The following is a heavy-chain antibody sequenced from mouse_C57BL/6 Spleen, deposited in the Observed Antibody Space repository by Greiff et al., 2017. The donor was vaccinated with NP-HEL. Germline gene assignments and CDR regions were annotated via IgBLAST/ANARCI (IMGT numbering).Heavy chain of an antibody. D-gene: IGHD1-1*01. CDR3: ARGYGSSLYYFDY. J-gene: IGHJ2*01. CDR2: INPSSGYT. CDR1: GYTFTSYW. V-gene: IGHV1-7*01. Sequence: QVQLQQSGAELAKPGASVKLSCKASGYTFTSYWMHWVKQRPGQGLEWIGYINPSSGYTKYNQKFKDKATLTADNSSSTAYMQLSSLTYEDSAVYYCARGYGSSLYYFDYWGQGTTLTVSS.